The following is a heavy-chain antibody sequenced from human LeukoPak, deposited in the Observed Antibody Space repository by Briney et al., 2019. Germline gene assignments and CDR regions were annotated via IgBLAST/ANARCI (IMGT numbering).Heavy chain of an antibody. Sequence: SETLSLTCTVSGGSISSYYWSWIRQPPGKGLEWIGYIYYSGSTKYNPSLKSRVTISVDTSKNQLSLKLNSVTAADTAVHYCAKLGGLGSGGAEYFQHWGQGTLVTVSS. J-gene: IGHJ1*01. CDR1: GGSISSYY. CDR3: AKLGGLGSGGAEYFQH. V-gene: IGHV4-59*08. D-gene: IGHD6-25*01. CDR2: IYYSGST.